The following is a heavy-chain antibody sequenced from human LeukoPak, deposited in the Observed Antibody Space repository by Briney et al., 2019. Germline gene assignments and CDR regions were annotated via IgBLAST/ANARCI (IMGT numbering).Heavy chain of an antibody. CDR2: ISYSEST. CDR3: AKDDAWLQYGD. V-gene: IGHV4-39*07. Sequence: SETLSLTCTVSGGSITSSSYYWGWIRQPPGKGLEWIGSISYSESTYYNPSLKSRVTTSVDTSKKQFSLKVSSVTAADTAVYYCAKDDAWLQYGDWGRGTLVTVSS. J-gene: IGHJ4*02. D-gene: IGHD5-24*01. CDR1: GGSITSSSYY.